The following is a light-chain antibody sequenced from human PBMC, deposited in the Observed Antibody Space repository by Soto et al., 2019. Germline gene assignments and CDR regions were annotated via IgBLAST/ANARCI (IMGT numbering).Light chain of an antibody. J-gene: IGLJ3*02. Sequence: QAVVTQPPSVSGAPGQRVTISCTGSRSNIGAGYEVHWYQQTPGTAPQLLIYGNNNRPSGVPDRFSGSKSDTSASLAIAGLQAEDEADYYCLSYDNRLSGWVFGGETKLTVL. CDR1: RSNIGAGYE. CDR2: GNN. CDR3: LSYDNRLSGWV. V-gene: IGLV1-40*01.